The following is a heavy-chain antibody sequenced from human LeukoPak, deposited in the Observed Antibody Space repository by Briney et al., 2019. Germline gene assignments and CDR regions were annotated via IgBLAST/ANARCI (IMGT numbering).Heavy chain of an antibody. Sequence: ASVKVSCKASGYTFNGYYMHWVRQAPGQGLEWMGWINPNSGNTGYAQKFQGRVTMTRNTSISTAYMELSSLRSEDTAVYYCARGRSSGWYYYYYMDVWGKGTTVTISS. CDR2: INPNSGNT. J-gene: IGHJ6*03. V-gene: IGHV1-8*02. CDR1: GYTFNGYY. D-gene: IGHD6-19*01. CDR3: ARGRSSGWYYYYYMDV.